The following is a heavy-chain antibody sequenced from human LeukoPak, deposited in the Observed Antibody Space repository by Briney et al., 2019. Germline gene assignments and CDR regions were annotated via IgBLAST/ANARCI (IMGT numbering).Heavy chain of an antibody. CDR3: ARDGPPKIEYAIVTDYYYMDV. D-gene: IGHD3-22*01. J-gene: IGHJ6*03. Sequence: GGSLRLSCAASGFTFSSYWMGWVRQAPGKGLEWVANIKTEGYDKYYVDSVKGRFTISRDNAKNSLYLQMNSLRAEDTAVYYCARDGPPKIEYAIVTDYYYMDVWGKGTTVTVSS. CDR2: IKTEGYDK. V-gene: IGHV3-7*01. CDR1: GFTFSSYW.